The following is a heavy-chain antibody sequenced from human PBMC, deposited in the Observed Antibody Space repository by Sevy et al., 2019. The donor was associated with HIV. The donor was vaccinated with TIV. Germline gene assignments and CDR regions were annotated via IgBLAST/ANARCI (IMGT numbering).Heavy chain of an antibody. D-gene: IGHD2-15*01. CDR1: GVSISGGAYY. Sequence: AESLSLTCTVSGVSISGGAYYWGWIRQPPGNGLEWIGSISYTGSTYYNPSLKSRVTISVDTSKNQFSLKLTSVTAADTAVDYCARRGDNNWFDPWGQGTLVNVSS. CDR2: ISYTGST. J-gene: IGHJ5*02. CDR3: ARRGDNNWFDP. V-gene: IGHV4-39*01.